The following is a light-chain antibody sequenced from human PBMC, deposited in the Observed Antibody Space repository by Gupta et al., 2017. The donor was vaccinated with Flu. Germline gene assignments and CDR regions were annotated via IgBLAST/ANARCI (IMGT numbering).Light chain of an antibody. J-gene: IGKJ1*01. CDR3: QQYNGYPST. Sequence: PSTLSASVGDRVTITGRASQSISTWLAWYQQKPGKAPEVLIYKASTLESGVPSRFSGSGSGTEFTLTISSLQPDDFATYFCQQYNGYPSTFGQGTKVDIK. CDR1: QSISTW. CDR2: KAS. V-gene: IGKV1-5*03.